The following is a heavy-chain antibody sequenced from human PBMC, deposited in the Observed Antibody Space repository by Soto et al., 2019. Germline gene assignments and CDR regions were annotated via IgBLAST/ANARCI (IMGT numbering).Heavy chain of an antibody. CDR2: LSWNGVTI. J-gene: IGHJ6*02. Sequence: EVQLVESGGGLGQPGRSLRLSCAASGFTFDDYAMYWVRQVPGKGLQWVSGLSWNGVTIGYAASVKGRFPISRDNAKKSVYLQMNGVSPDETALYHCAASRAYDSSDYSGFHYGMDVWGLGTTVTVS. CDR1: GFTFDDYA. CDR3: AASRAYDSSDYSGFHYGMDV. D-gene: IGHD3-22*01. V-gene: IGHV3-9*01.